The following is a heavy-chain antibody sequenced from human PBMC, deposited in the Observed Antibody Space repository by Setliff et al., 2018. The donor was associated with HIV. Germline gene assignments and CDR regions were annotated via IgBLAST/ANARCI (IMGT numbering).Heavy chain of an antibody. CDR2: IKQDGSET. J-gene: IGHJ6*03. CDR3: VREGSVGGRYYYYMNL. D-gene: IGHD6-19*01. Sequence: GGSLRLSCVASGFTFSNFAMNWVRQAPGKGLEWVADIKQDGSETYYVDSVRGRFTVARDNANNSLYLQMNILRPEDSALYYCVREGSVGGRYYYYMNLWGKGTTVTVSS. V-gene: IGHV3-7*03. CDR1: GFTFSNFA.